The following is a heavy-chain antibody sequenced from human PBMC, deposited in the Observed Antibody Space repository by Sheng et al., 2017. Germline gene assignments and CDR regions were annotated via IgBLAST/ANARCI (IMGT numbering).Heavy chain of an antibody. Sequence: QVQLQQWGAGLLKPSETLSLTCAVYGGSFSDYYWSWIRQSPGKGLEWIGEINHSGSTNYNPSLKSRVTISVDTSKNQFSLRLSSVTAADTAVYYCARQVGTSGDCTSTSCYLFDYWDQGTLVTVSS. CDR2: INHSGST. CDR3: ARQVGTSGDCTSTSCYLFDY. J-gene: IGHJ4*02. CDR1: GGSFSDYY. D-gene: IGHD2-2*01. V-gene: IGHV4-34*01.